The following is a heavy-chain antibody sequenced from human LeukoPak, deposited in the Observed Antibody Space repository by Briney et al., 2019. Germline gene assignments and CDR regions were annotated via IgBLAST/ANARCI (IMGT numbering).Heavy chain of an antibody. V-gene: IGHV3-23*01. CDR3: AKDSRWPNDAFDI. D-gene: IGHD6-13*01. CDR2: ISVTGTT. J-gene: IGHJ3*02. Sequence: PGGSLRLSCAASDFTFRTYPMSWLRQAPGKGLEWVSAISVTGTTYYAGSVKGRFTISRDNSKNTLHLQMNSLRADDTAVYYCAKDSRWPNDAFDIWGQGTLVTVSS. CDR1: DFTFRTYP.